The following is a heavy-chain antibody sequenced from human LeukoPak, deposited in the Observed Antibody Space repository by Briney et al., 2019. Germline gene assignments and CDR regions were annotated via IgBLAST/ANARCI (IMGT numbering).Heavy chain of an antibody. CDR2: IIPIFGTA. Sequence: GASVKVSCKASGGTFSSYAISWVRQAPGQGLEWMGGIIPIFGTANYAQKFQGRVTVTADESTSTAYMELSSLRSEDTAVYYCARASGDGYKIDLWGRGTLVTVSS. V-gene: IGHV1-69*13. D-gene: IGHD5-24*01. CDR1: GGTFSSYA. J-gene: IGHJ2*01. CDR3: ARASGDGYKIDL.